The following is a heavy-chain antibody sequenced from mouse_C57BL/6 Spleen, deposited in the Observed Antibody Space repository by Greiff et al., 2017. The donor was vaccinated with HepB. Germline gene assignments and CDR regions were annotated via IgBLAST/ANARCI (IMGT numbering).Heavy chain of an antibody. J-gene: IGHJ4*01. Sequence: VKVVESGPELVKPGASVKISCKASGYAFSSSWMNWVKPRPGKGLEWIGRIYPGDGDTNYNGKFKGKATLTADKSSSKAYMPLSSLTSEDSAVYFCARGSYYSNYYAMDYWGQGTSVTVSS. D-gene: IGHD2-5*01. V-gene: IGHV1-82*01. CDR3: ARGSYYSNYYAMDY. CDR2: IYPGDGDT. CDR1: GYAFSSSW.